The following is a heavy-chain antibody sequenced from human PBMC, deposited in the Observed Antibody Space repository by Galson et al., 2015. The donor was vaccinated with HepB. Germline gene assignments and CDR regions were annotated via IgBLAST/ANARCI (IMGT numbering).Heavy chain of an antibody. CDR1: GYTFTGYY. D-gene: IGHD3-22*01. CDR2: INPNSGGT. J-gene: IGHJ6*03. V-gene: IGHV1-2*02. CDR3: ARSTYYYDSSGYYYYYYMDV. Sequence: SVKVSCKASGYTFTGYYMHWVRQAPGQGLEWMGWINPNSGGTNYAQKFQGRVTMTRDTSISTAYMELSRLRSDDTAVYYCARSTYYYDSSGYYYYYYMDVWGKGTTVTVSS.